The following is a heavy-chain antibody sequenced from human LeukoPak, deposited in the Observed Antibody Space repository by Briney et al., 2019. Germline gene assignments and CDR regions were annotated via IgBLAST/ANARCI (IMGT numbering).Heavy chain of an antibody. V-gene: IGHV3-23*01. CDR1: GFTFSSYA. CDR2: ISPRGDIT. CDR3: AKDDDWGRFNH. Sequence: QSGGSLRLSCGASGFTFSSYAMTWVRQAPGKGLEWVSGISPRGDITYYKDSVRGRFTISRDNFKNTVSLQLNSLRAEDTAMYYCAKDDDWGRFNHWGQGTLVTVSS. J-gene: IGHJ1*01. D-gene: IGHD3-16*01.